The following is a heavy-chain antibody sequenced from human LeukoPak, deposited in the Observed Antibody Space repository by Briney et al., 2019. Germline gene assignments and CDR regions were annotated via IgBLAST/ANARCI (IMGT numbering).Heavy chain of an antibody. D-gene: IGHD6-19*01. CDR3: ASRSSGWKLSY. V-gene: IGHV3-23*01. Sequence: PGGSLTLSCAASGFTFSSYAMTWVRQAPGKGLQWVSAISGTGGSTYYADSVRGRFTISRDNAKNSLYLQMNSLRAEDTAVYYCASRSSGWKLSYWGQGTLVTVSS. CDR1: GFTFSSYA. CDR2: ISGTGGST. J-gene: IGHJ4*02.